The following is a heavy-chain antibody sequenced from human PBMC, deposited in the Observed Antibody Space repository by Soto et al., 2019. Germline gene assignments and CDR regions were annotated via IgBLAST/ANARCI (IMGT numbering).Heavy chain of an antibody. CDR3: AKKGFCSSGSCYGFDS. CDR1: GFTLSNYA. J-gene: IGHJ4*02. D-gene: IGHD2-15*01. CDR2: IGASGGT. V-gene: IGHV3-23*01. Sequence: GGSLRLSCAASGFTLSNYAMSWVRQAPGKGLEWVSAIGASGGTYYADPVKGRFTVSRDNSKNTLYLQMNSLSAEDTAIYYCAKKGFCSSGSCYGFDSWGQGTLVTVSS.